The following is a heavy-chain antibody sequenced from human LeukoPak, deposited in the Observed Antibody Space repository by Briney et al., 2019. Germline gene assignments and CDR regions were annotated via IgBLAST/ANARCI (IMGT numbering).Heavy chain of an antibody. V-gene: IGHV3-33*01. D-gene: IGHD4-11*01. CDR2: ILNDGSNQ. J-gene: IGHJ6*02. CDR3: ARDPRPVTTSAYYYGMDV. CDR1: GLTFRLYG. Sequence: PGGSLRLSCAASGLTFRLYGMHWVRQAPGKGLEWVAVILNDGSNQYYADSVKGRFTVSRDNSKNTVFLQVNSLRADDTAVYYCARDPRPVTTSAYYYGMDVWGQGTTVTVSS.